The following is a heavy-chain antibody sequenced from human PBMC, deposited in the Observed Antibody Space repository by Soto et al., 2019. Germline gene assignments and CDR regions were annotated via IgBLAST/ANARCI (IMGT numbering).Heavy chain of an antibody. V-gene: IGHV3-23*01. CDR2: ISGSGGST. D-gene: IGHD4-17*01. CDR3: AKDFDVYGERHNWFDP. Sequence: GGSLRLSCAASGFTFSSYAMSWVRQAPGKGLEWVSAISGSGGSTYYADSVKGRFTISRDNSKNTLYLQMNSLRAEDTAVYYCAKDFDVYGERHNWFDPWGQGTLVTVSS. J-gene: IGHJ5*02. CDR1: GFTFSSYA.